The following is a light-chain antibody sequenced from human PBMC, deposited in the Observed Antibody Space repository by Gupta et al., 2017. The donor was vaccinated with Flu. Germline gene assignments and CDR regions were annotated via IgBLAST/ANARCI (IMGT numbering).Light chain of an antibody. V-gene: IGKV3-20*01. CDR3: QQYCSSPTS. CDR2: GAS. Sequence: EIVLTQSPGTLSLSPGERATLSCRASQSVSSSYLAWYQQKPGQAPRLLIYGASSRATGIPDRFSGSGSVTDFTLTISRLEPEDFAVYYCQQYCSSPTSFGQGTKLEIK. CDR1: QSVSSSY. J-gene: IGKJ2*03.